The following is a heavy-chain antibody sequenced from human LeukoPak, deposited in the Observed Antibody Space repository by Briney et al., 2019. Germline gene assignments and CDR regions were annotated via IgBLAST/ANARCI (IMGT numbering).Heavy chain of an antibody. J-gene: IGHJ4*02. CDR3: AKDASYYDFWSGYSQSSFDY. CDR2: ISGGGDTT. Sequence: GGSLRLSCAASGFTFSSYDMSWVRQAPGRGLEWVSTISGGGDTTYYADSVKGRFTISRDNSKNTLYLQMNSLRAEDTAVYYCAKDASYYDFWSGYSQSSFDYWGQGTLVTVSS. CDR1: GFTFSSYD. D-gene: IGHD3-3*01. V-gene: IGHV3-23*01.